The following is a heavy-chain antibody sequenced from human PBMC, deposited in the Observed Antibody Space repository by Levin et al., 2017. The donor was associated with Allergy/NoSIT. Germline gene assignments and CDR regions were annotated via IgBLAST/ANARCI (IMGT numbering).Heavy chain of an antibody. D-gene: IGHD5-18*01. CDR2: IDWDDDK. J-gene: IGHJ4*02. CDR3: ARSSPGGFSYGHHFDY. V-gene: IGHV2-70*11. Sequence: QTLSLTCTFSGFSLTTSAMCVSWIRQPPGKALEWLARIDWDDDKYYSTSLKTRLSISKDPPKNQVVLTMTNMDPVDTATYYCARSSPGGFSYGHHFDYWGQGTLVAVSS. CDR1: GFSLTTSAMC.